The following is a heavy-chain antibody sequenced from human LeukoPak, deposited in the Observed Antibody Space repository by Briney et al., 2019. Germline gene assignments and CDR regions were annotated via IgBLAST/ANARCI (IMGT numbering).Heavy chain of an antibody. Sequence: SETLSLTCTVSGGSLRSSSYYWGWIRQPPGKGLEWIGSIYYSGSTYYNPSLKSRVTISVDTSKNQFSLKLSSVTAADTAVYYCARQGAGSGYLNWFDPWGQGTLVTVSS. CDR2: IYYSGST. V-gene: IGHV4-39*01. CDR1: GGSLRSSSYY. D-gene: IGHD5-12*01. J-gene: IGHJ5*02. CDR3: ARQGAGSGYLNWFDP.